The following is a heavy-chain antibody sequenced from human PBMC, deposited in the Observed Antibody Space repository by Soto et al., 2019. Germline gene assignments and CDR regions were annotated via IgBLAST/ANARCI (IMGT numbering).Heavy chain of an antibody. CDR3: ARHHGPTTSENWFDP. Sequence: SVKVSCKTSGFMFTSSAVQWVRQARGQRLEWIGWLVVGSGNTHYAQHLQERVTLTRDMSTGTAYMELSSLRSEDTAVYYCARHHGPTTSENWFDPWGQGTLVTVSS. D-gene: IGHD5-12*01. V-gene: IGHV1-58*01. CDR2: LVVGSGNT. J-gene: IGHJ5*02. CDR1: GFMFTSSA.